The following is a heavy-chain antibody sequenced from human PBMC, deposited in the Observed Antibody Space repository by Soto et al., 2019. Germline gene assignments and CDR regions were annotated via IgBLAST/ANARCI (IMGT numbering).Heavy chain of an antibody. Sequence: QVQLVESGGGVVQPGRSLRLSCAASGFTFSSYGMHWVRQAPGKGLEWVAIISYDGSNQYYADYVKGRFSISRDNSKNTLYLQMNSLRADDTAVYYCAKALGELSPESYDHWGQGVLVTVSS. V-gene: IGHV3-30*18. CDR1: GFTFSSYG. J-gene: IGHJ4*02. CDR2: ISYDGSNQ. CDR3: AKALGELSPESYDH. D-gene: IGHD3-16*02.